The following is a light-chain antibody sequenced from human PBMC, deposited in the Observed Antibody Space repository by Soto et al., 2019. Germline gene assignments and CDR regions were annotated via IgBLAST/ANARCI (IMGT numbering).Light chain of an antibody. CDR3: QQRSNWPPYT. CDR2: DAS. CDR1: QSVSSY. V-gene: IGKV3-11*01. J-gene: IGKJ2*01. Sequence: EIVLTQSPATLSLSPGLRATLSCRANQSVSSYLAWYQQKPGQAPRLLIYDASNRATGNPARFSGRGSGTDFTLPISSLEPEDFAVYYYQQRSNWPPYTFGQGINLEIK.